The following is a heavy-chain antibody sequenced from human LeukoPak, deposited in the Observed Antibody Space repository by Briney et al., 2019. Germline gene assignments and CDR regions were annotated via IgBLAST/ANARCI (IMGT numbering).Heavy chain of an antibody. J-gene: IGHJ6*03. CDR3: ARQVSDYYYYYIDV. D-gene: IGHD5/OR15-5a*01. CDR2: IYYSETT. CDR1: GGSFSGYY. Sequence: SETLSLTCAVYGGSFSGYYWSWIRQPPGKGLEWIGSIYYSETTYYNSSLKSRVTISIDTSKNQFSLRLNSVTAADTAVYYCARQVSDYYYYYIDVWGKGTTVIVSS. V-gene: IGHV4-34*01.